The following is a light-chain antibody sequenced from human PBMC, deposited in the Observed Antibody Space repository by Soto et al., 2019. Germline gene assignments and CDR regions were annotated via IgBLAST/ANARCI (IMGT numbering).Light chain of an antibody. Sequence: EIVLTQSPGTLSLSPGERATLSCRASQSVSSHLAWYQQKPGQAPRLLIYDAFSRATGIADRFSGSGSGKDFTLIISRQEPDDFAVYYWQQYATSRAFGQGTKVEIK. CDR1: QSVSSH. V-gene: IGKV3-20*01. CDR2: DAF. J-gene: IGKJ1*01. CDR3: QQYATSRA.